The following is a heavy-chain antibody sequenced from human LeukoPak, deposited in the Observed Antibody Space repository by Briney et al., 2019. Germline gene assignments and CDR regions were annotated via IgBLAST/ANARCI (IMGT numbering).Heavy chain of an antibody. D-gene: IGHD6-6*01. CDR1: GFTFSSYA. CDR3: AKDADEYSSSGGFDP. CDR2: ISYDGSNK. Sequence: PGGSLRLSCAASGFTFSSYAMHWVRQAPGKGLEWVAVISYDGSNKYYADSVKGRFTISRDNSKNTLYLQMNSLRAEDTAVYYCAKDADEYSSSGGFDPWGQGTLVTVSS. V-gene: IGHV3-30-3*01. J-gene: IGHJ5*02.